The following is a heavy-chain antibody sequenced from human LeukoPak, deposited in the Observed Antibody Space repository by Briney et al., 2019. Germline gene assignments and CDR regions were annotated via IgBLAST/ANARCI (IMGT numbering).Heavy chain of an antibody. CDR3: ARALAVAADFDY. J-gene: IGHJ4*02. D-gene: IGHD6-19*01. CDR2: INPNSGGT. Sequence: ASVKVSCKASGYTFTAYYMHWVRQAPGQGLEWMGWINPNSGGTNYAQKFQGRVTMTRDTSISTAYMELSRLTSDDTAVYYCARALAVAADFDYWGRGTLVTVSS. CDR1: GYTFTAYY. V-gene: IGHV1-2*02.